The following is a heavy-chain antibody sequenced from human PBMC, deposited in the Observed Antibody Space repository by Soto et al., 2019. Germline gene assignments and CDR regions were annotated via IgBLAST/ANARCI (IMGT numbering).Heavy chain of an antibody. D-gene: IGHD5-18*01. CDR3: ARSRYSYGSNQIFNWFEP. CDR1: GGTFSSYA. CDR2: IIPIFGTA. J-gene: IGHJ5*02. Sequence: PVKVSCKASGGTFSSYAISWVRQAPGQGLEWMGGIIPIFGTANYAQKFQGRVTITADESTSTAYMELSSLRSEDTAVYYCARSRYSYGSNQIFNWFEPWGQGTLVTVSS. V-gene: IGHV1-69*13.